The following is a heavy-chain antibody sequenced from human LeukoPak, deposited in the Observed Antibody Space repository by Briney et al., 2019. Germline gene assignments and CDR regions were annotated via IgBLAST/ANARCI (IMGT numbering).Heavy chain of an antibody. D-gene: IGHD6-6*01. V-gene: IGHV4-59*01. J-gene: IGHJ5*02. Sequence: PSESLSLTCSLATASTSHYYWSWIRLPPGKGLGWSGYIYYSGATNYNPSLKSRVTISKDPSKNQISLKLTAVPHADTAVYYCARGSNWFAPWGQGILVTVSS. CDR1: TASTSHYY. CDR2: IYYSGAT. CDR3: ARGSNWFAP.